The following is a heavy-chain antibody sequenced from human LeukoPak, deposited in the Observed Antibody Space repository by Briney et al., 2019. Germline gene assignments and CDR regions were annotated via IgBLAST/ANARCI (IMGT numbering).Heavy chain of an antibody. J-gene: IGHJ5*02. V-gene: IGHV3-21*01. D-gene: IGHD2-2*01. CDR2: ITSSSSYM. CDR3: ARDPSARPAAPNWFAP. CDR1: GFTFSSYA. Sequence: SGGSLRLPCAASGFTFSSYAMSWVRQAPGKGLEWVSSITSSSSYMYYADSVKGRFTISRDNAKYSLFLQMNSLRAEDTAVYYCARDPSARPAAPNWFAPWGQGTLVTVSS.